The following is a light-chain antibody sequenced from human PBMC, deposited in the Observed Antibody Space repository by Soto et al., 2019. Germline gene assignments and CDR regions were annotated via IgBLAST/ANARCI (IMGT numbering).Light chain of an antibody. CDR3: QQSYKTPHT. CDR1: RTINTY. J-gene: IGKJ2*01. Sequence: DVRMTQSPSSLSTSVGDTITITCRASRTINTYLNWFQQKPGEPPRLLIYGASTLHDGVPSRFSGSGSGADFTLTISSLQPEDFATYYCQQSYKTPHTFGQGTKLETK. CDR2: GAS. V-gene: IGKV1-39*01.